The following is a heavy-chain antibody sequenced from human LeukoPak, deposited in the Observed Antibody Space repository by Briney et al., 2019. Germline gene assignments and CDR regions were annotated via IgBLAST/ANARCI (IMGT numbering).Heavy chain of an antibody. V-gene: IGHV1-69*13. CDR1: GGTFSSYA. J-gene: IGHJ4*02. CDR3: ARGYGGNSLAGY. Sequence: GASVKVSCKASGGTFSSYAISWVRQAPGQGLEWMGGIIPIFGTANYAQKFQGRVTITEDESTSTAYMELSSLRSEDTAVYYCARGYGGNSLAGYWGQGTLVTVSS. D-gene: IGHD4-23*01. CDR2: IIPIFGTA.